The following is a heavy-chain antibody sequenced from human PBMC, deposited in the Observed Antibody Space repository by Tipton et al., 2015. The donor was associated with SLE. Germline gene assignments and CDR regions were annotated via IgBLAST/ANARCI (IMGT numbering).Heavy chain of an antibody. J-gene: IGHJ3*02. CDR1: GYTFTNYG. V-gene: IGHV1-18*01. D-gene: IGHD6-13*01. CDR2: ISAYKGNT. CDR3: ATFSTSWYSHSFDI. Sequence: QLVQSGPEVKKPGASVKVSCRASGYTFTNYGISWVRQAPGQGLEWMGWISAYKGNTNYAQNLQARVTMTIDTSTSTAYMELRSLRSDDTAVYYCATFSTSWYSHSFDIWGQGTMVTVSS.